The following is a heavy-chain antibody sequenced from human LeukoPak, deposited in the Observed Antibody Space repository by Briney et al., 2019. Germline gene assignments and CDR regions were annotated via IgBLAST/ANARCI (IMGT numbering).Heavy chain of an antibody. V-gene: IGHV3-66*01. CDR3: ARGAYCGGDCYYFDY. CDR1: GFTFSSHD. Sequence: GGSLRLSCLGSGFTFSSHDMDWVRQAPGKGLEWVSVIYSGGSTYYADSVKGRFTISRDNSKNTLYLQMNSLRAEDTAVYYCARGAYCGGDCYYFDYWGQGTLVTVSS. D-gene: IGHD2-21*02. CDR2: IYSGGST. J-gene: IGHJ4*02.